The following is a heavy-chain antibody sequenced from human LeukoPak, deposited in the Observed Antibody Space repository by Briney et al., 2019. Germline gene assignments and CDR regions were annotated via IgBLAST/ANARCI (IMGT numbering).Heavy chain of an antibody. Sequence: GGSLRLSCAASGFTFSDHYMDWVRQAPGKGLEWVGRTRNKASSYTTEYAAFVKGRFTISRDDSSNSLFLRMNNLKIEDTAVYYCVRVSTTYYYDYWGQGTLVTVSS. D-gene: IGHD3-22*01. J-gene: IGHJ4*02. V-gene: IGHV3-72*01. CDR3: VRVSTTYYYDY. CDR2: TRNKASSYTT. CDR1: GFTFSDHY.